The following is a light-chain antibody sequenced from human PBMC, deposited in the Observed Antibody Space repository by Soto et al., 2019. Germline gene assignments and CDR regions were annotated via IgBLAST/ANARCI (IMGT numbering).Light chain of an antibody. Sequence: QSALTQPPSASGSPGQSVTISCTGTNGDVGGYNYVSWYQQHPGKAPKLMIYEVTKRPSGVPDRFSGSKSGNTASLTVSGLQAEDEADYHCSSYAGNKVVFGGGTKLTVL. CDR2: EVT. J-gene: IGLJ2*01. CDR3: SSYAGNKVV. V-gene: IGLV2-8*01. CDR1: NGDVGGYNY.